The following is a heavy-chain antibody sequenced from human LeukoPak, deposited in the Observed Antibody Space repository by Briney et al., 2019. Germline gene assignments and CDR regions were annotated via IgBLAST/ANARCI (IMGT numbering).Heavy chain of an antibody. D-gene: IGHD5-18*01. CDR1: GFTFTSSA. J-gene: IGHJ4*02. CDR3: ARCRSVDTAMRYFDY. V-gene: IGHV1-58*02. CDR2: IVVGSGNT. Sequence: SVKVSCKASGFTFTSSAMQWVRQARGQRLEWIGWIVVGSGNTNYAQKFQERVTITRDMSTSTVYMELSSLRSEDTAVYYCARCRSVDTAMRYFDYWGQGTLVTVSS.